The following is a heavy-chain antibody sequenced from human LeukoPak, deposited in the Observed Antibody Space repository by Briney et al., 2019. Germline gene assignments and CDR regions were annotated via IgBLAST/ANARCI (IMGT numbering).Heavy chain of an antibody. D-gene: IGHD5-12*01. Sequence: SETLSLTCAVYGGSFSGYYWSWIRQPPGKGLEWIGETNHSGSTNYNPSLKSRVTISVDTSKNQFSLKLSSVTAADTAVYYCARDLSGYVIPRGAFDIWGQGTMVTVSS. V-gene: IGHV4-34*01. CDR2: TNHSGST. CDR1: GGSFSGYY. CDR3: ARDLSGYVIPRGAFDI. J-gene: IGHJ3*02.